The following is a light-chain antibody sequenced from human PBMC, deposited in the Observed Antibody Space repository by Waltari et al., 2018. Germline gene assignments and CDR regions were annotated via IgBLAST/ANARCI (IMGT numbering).Light chain of an antibody. CDR3: QQYGNSPT. Sequence: EIVLTQSPGTLSLYPGDRATLSCRASQSVTSSYLAWYQQKPGQAPRLLIYAGSSRATGIPDRFSGSGFGTAFTLTISRLEPEDFAVYYCQQYGNSPTFGQGTKVDIK. CDR2: AGS. CDR1: QSVTSSY. V-gene: IGKV3-20*01. J-gene: IGKJ1*01.